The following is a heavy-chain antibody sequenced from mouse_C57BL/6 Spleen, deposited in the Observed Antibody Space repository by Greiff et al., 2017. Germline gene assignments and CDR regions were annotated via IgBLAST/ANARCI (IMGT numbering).Heavy chain of an antibody. D-gene: IGHD1-1*01. J-gene: IGHJ2*01. CDR3: EREYYGSSYYFDY. CDR1: GFTFSSYG. V-gene: IGHV5-6*02. CDR2: ISSVGSYT. Sequence: DVKLVESGGDLVKPGGSLKLSCAASGFTFSSYGMSWVRQTPDKSVEWVATISSVGSYTYYPDSVKGRFTISRDNAKNTLYRQMSSLNFEDTDMYYCEREYYGSSYYFDYWGQGTTLTVSS.